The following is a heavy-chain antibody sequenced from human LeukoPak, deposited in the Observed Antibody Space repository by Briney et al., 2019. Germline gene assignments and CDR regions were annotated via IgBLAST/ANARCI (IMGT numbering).Heavy chain of an antibody. V-gene: IGHV3-30-3*01. CDR2: ISYDGSNK. Sequence: GRSLRLSCAASGFTFSSYAMHWVRQAPGKGLKWVAVISYDGSNKYYADSVKGRFTISRDNSKNTLYLQMNSLRAEDTAVYYCASLGGIAVAGNNWGQGTLVTVSS. D-gene: IGHD6-19*01. CDR1: GFTFSSYA. J-gene: IGHJ4*02. CDR3: ASLGGIAVAGNN.